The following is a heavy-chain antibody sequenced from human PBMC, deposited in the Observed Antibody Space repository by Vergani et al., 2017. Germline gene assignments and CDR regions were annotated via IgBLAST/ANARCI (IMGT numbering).Heavy chain of an antibody. V-gene: IGHV3-73*01. D-gene: IGHD3-22*01. CDR1: GFKFSGSA. Sequence: EVQLVESGGGLVQPGGSLKLSCAASGFKFSGSAMHWVRQASGKGLELVGRIRSQANSYATAYAASVKGRFTISRDDSKNTAYLQMNSLKTEDTAVYYCTRTYYYDSSGYYSDYWGQGTLVTVSS. CDR2: IRSQANSYAT. CDR3: TRTYYYDSSGYYSDY. J-gene: IGHJ4*02.